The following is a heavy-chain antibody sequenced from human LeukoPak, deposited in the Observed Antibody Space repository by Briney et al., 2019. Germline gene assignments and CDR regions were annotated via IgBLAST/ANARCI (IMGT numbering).Heavy chain of an antibody. CDR2: ISSSGSTI. Sequence: GGSLRLSCAASGFTFSSYEMNWVRQAPGKGLEWVSYISSSGSTIYYADSVKGRFTISRDNAKNSPYLQMNSLRAEDTAVYYCARDSGTGWYRKFDYWGQGTLVTVSS. D-gene: IGHD6-19*01. J-gene: IGHJ4*02. CDR1: GFTFSSYE. CDR3: ARDSGTGWYRKFDY. V-gene: IGHV3-48*03.